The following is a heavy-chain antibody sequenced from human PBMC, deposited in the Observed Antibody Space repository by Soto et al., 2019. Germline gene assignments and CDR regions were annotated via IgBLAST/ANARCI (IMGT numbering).Heavy chain of an antibody. V-gene: IGHV3-7*03. CDR1: GFIFSNHW. Sequence: EVQLVQSEGGLVQPGGSLRLSCVASGFIFSNHWLSWVRQAPGKGLEWVANIKQDGSEKYYVDSVKGGFTISGDNAKNSLYLQMNSLRADDTDVYYCATLSSTWPTGGDYWGQGTLLTVCS. CDR2: IKQDGSEK. D-gene: IGHD6-13*01. J-gene: IGHJ4*02. CDR3: ATLSSTWPTGGDY.